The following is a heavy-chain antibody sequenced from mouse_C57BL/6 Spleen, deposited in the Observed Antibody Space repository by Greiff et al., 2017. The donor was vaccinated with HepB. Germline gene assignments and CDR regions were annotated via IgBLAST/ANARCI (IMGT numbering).Heavy chain of an antibody. CDR1: GFTFSDYG. CDR3: ARGRREGTGGWYFDG. V-gene: IGHV5-17*01. D-gene: IGHD2-14*01. Sequence: EVKVVESGGGLVKPGGSLKLSCAASGFTFSDYGMHWVRQAPEKGLEWVAYISSGSSTIYYADTVKGRFTISRDNAKTTLFLQMTSLRSEDTAMYYYARGRREGTGGWYFDGWGTGTTVTVSS. CDR2: ISSGSSTI. J-gene: IGHJ1*03.